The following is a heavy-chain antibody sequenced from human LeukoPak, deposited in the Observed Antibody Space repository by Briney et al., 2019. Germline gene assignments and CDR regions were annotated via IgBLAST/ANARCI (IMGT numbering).Heavy chain of an antibody. V-gene: IGHV3-23*01. CDR2: ISGSGGST. D-gene: IGHD6-19*01. Sequence: GGSLRLSCAASGFTFSSYAMSWVRQAPGKGLEWVSGISGSGGSTYYADSVKGRFTISRDNSKNTLYLQMNSLRVEDTAVYYCAKVEWSGYGSGWTITDAFDIWGQGTMVTVSS. CDR1: GFTFSSYA. CDR3: AKVEWSGYGSGWTITDAFDI. J-gene: IGHJ3*02.